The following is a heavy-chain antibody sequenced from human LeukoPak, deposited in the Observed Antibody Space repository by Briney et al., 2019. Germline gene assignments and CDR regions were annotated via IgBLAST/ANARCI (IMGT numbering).Heavy chain of an antibody. J-gene: IGHJ4*02. CDR2: IWYDGSNK. CDR1: GFTFSSYG. V-gene: IGHV3-33*01. Sequence: GGSLRLSCAASGFTFSSYGMHWVRQAPGKGLEWVAVIWYDGSNKYYADSVKGRFTISRDDSKNTLYLQMNSLRAEDTAVYYCARDLVADPFDYWGQGTLVTVSS. D-gene: IGHD2-2*01. CDR3: ARDLVADPFDY.